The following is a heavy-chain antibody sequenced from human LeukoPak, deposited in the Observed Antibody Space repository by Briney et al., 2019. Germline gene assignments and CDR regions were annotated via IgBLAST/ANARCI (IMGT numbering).Heavy chain of an antibody. CDR2: IYYSGST. J-gene: IGHJ4*02. Sequence: SETLSLTCTVSGGSISSYYWSWIRQPPGKGLEWIGYIYYSGSTNYNPSLKSRVTISVDTSKNQSSLKLSSVTAADTAVYYCARALRGDFDYWGQGTLVTVSS. CDR3: ARALRGDFDY. V-gene: IGHV4-59*01. D-gene: IGHD3-10*01. CDR1: GGSISSYY.